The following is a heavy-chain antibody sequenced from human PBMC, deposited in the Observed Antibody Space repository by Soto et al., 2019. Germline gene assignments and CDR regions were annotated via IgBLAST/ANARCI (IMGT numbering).Heavy chain of an antibody. J-gene: IGHJ6*02. CDR2: IWYDGSNK. Sequence: QVQLVESGGGVVQPGRSLRLSCAASGFTFSSYGMHWVRQAPGKGLEWVAVIWYDGSNKYYADSVKGRFTISRDNSKNTLYLQMNSLRAEDTAVYYCARADIVAVVAATLRGYYGMDVWGQGTTVTVSS. D-gene: IGHD2-15*01. CDR3: ARADIVAVVAATLRGYYGMDV. V-gene: IGHV3-33*01. CDR1: GFTFSSYG.